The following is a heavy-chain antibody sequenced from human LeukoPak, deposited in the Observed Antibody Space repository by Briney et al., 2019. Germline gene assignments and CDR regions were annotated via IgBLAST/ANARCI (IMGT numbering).Heavy chain of an antibody. CDR1: GFTFSSYA. CDR3: ARDYYDSSGYYYYYYGMDA. Sequence: GGSLRLSCAASGFTFSSYAMSWVRQAPGKGLEWVSAISGSGGSTYYADSVKGRFTISRDNSKNTLYLQMNSLRAEDTAVYYCARDYYDSSGYYYYYYGMDAWGQGTTVTVSS. J-gene: IGHJ6*02. CDR2: ISGSGGST. V-gene: IGHV3-23*01. D-gene: IGHD3-22*01.